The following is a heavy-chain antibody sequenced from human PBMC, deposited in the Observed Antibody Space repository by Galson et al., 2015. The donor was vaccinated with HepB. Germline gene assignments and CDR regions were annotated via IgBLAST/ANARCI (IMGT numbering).Heavy chain of an antibody. V-gene: IGHV7-4-1*02. Sequence: SVKVSCKASGYTFTSYAMNWVRQAPGQGLEWMGWINTNTGNPTYAQGFTGRFVFSLDTSVSTAYLQISSLKAEDTAVYYCARASYCSGGSCYSDFGMDVWGQGTTVTVSS. J-gene: IGHJ6*02. CDR3: ARASYCSGGSCYSDFGMDV. CDR2: INTNTGNP. D-gene: IGHD2-15*01. CDR1: GYTFTSYA.